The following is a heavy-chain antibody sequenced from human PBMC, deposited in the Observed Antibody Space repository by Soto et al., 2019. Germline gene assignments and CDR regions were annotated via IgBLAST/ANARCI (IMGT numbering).Heavy chain of an antibody. V-gene: IGHV1-46*01. Sequence: QVQLVQSGAEVKKPGASVKVSCKASGYTFSTYYMHWVRQAPGQGYEWMGIINPSGGSTTYAQKYQTRVSMTTDATASAVYMELICLRADDKAVDSWAGYYYNWYNCDTCGEGPMDTVSS. CDR3: AGYYYNWYNCDT. J-gene: IGHJ5*02. D-gene: IGHD1-1*01. CDR2: INPSGGST. CDR1: GYTFSTYY.